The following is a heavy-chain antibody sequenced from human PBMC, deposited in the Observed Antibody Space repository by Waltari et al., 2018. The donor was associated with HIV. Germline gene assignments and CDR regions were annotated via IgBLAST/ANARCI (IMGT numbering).Heavy chain of an antibody. J-gene: IGHJ3*02. V-gene: IGHV4-31*03. Sequence: QVQLQESGPGLVKPSQTLSLTCTVSGCSISSGGYYWSWIRQPPGKGLEWIGYIYYSGSTYYNPSLKSRVTISVDTSKNQFSLKLSSVTAADTAVYYCARDPNHRYCSGGSCYFDAFDIWGQGTMVTVSS. D-gene: IGHD2-15*01. CDR1: GCSISSGGYY. CDR3: ARDPNHRYCSGGSCYFDAFDI. CDR2: IYYSGST.